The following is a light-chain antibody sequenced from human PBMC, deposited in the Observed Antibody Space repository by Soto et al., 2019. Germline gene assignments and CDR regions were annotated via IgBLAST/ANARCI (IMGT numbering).Light chain of an antibody. V-gene: IGKV1-39*01. J-gene: IGKJ1*01. CDR2: AAS. Sequence: DIQMTQSPSSLSASVGDRVTITCRASQTITTHANWYQQKPGKAPKLLIYAASSLQSGVPSRFSGSGSGTDFTLTISSLQPEDFATYWCHQTYNIPWTFGQGTKVEIK. CDR1: QTITTH. CDR3: HQTYNIPWT.